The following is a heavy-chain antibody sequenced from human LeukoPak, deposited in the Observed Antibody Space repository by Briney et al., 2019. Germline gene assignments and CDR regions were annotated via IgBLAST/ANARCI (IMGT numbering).Heavy chain of an antibody. V-gene: IGHV3-74*01. CDR1: GFTFSSYG. D-gene: IGHD6-19*01. CDR2: INSDGSST. CDR3: ARGVAVAGPFDY. J-gene: IGHJ4*02. Sequence: GGSLRLSCAASGFTFSSYGMHWVRQAPGKGLVWVSRINSDGSSTSYADSVKGRFTISRDNAKNTLYLQMNSLRAEDTAVYYCARGVAVAGPFDYWGQGTLVTVSS.